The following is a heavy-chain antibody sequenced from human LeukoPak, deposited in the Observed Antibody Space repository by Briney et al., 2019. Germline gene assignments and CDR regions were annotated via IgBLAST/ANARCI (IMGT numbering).Heavy chain of an antibody. V-gene: IGHV1-2*06. Sequence: ASVKVSCKASGYTFTGYYMHWVRQAPGQGLEWMGRINPNSGGTNYAQKFQSRVTMTRDTSISTAYMELSRLRSDDTAVYYCARTTGITMVRGVYYYMDVWGKGTTVTVSS. CDR2: INPNSGGT. CDR1: GYTFTGYY. J-gene: IGHJ6*03. D-gene: IGHD3-10*01. CDR3: ARTTGITMVRGVYYYMDV.